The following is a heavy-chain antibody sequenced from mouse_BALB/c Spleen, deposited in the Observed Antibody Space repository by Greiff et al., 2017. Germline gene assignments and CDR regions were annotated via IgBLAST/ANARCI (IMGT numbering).Heavy chain of an antibody. J-gene: IGHJ4*01. D-gene: IGHD2-1*01. CDR1: GYSITSGYY. CDR2: ISYDGSN. V-gene: IGHV3-6*02. CDR3: ARNYYGNYVAMDY. Sequence: EVKVEESGPGLVKPSQSLSLTCSVTGYSITSGYYWNWIRQFPGNKLEWMGYISYDGSNNYNPSLKNRISITRDTSKNQFFLKLNSVTTEDTATYYCARNYYGNYVAMDYWGQGTSVTVSS.